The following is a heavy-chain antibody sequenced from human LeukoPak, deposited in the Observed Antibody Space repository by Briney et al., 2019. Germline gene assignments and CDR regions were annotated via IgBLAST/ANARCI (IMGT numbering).Heavy chain of an antibody. J-gene: IGHJ4*02. CDR2: IYYSGST. D-gene: IGHD3-22*01. CDR1: GGSISSYY. Sequence: SSETLSLTCTVSGGSISSYYWSWIRQPPGKRLEWIAYIYYSGSTNYNPSLKSRVTISVDTSKNQFSLKLSSVTAADTAVYYCARATYYYDSSGYYYLDYWGQGTLVTVSS. CDR3: ARATYYYDSSGYYYLDY. V-gene: IGHV4-59*01.